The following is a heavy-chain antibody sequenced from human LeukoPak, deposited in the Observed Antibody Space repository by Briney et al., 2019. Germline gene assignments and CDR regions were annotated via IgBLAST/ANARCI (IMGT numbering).Heavy chain of an antibody. Sequence: SETLSLTCSVSGGSISGNYWSWIRQPAGKGLEWIGRISNSGSTNYNPSLKSRVTISVDTSKNQFSLKLSSVTAADTAVYYCARGRGYSYGLDYWGQGTLVTVSS. CDR3: ARGRGYSYGLDY. CDR2: ISNSGST. J-gene: IGHJ4*02. D-gene: IGHD5-18*01. CDR1: GGSISGNY. V-gene: IGHV4-4*07.